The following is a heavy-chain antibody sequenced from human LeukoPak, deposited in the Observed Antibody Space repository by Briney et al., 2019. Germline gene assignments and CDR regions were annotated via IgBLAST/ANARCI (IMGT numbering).Heavy chain of an antibody. Sequence: GASVKVSCKASGYTFTSYGISWVRQAPGQGLEWMGWISAYNGNTNYAQKLQGRVTMTTDTSTSTAYMELRSLRSEDTAVYYCARDNVDTAMVTFDYYYYYGMDVWGQGTTVTVSS. V-gene: IGHV1-18*01. D-gene: IGHD5-18*01. J-gene: IGHJ6*02. CDR2: ISAYNGNT. CDR1: GYTFTSYG. CDR3: ARDNVDTAMVTFDYYYYYGMDV.